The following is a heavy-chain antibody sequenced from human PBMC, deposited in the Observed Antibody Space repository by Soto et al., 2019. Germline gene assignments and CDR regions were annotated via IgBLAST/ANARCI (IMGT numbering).Heavy chain of an antibody. CDR3: AKDGYAPV. Sequence: EVQLLESGGGLVQPGGSLRLSCAASGFTFSSYAMSWVRQAPGKGLEWVSAISGSGGSTYYADSVKGRFTISSDNSKDSLYLPLNSLRADDTAVDYCAKDGYAPVWGQGTLVTVSS. D-gene: IGHD2-2*01. J-gene: IGHJ4*02. CDR2: ISGSGGST. CDR1: GFTFSSYA. V-gene: IGHV3-23*01.